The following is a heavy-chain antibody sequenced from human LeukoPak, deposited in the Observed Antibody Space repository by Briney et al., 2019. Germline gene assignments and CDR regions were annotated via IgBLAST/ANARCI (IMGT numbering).Heavy chain of an antibody. CDR2: SYYSGST. J-gene: IGHJ6*02. Sequence: SETLSLTCTVSGGSISSGGYYWRWIRQAPGKGLEWIGYSYYSGSTYYNPSLKSRVTISVDTSKNQFSLKLSSVTAADTAVYYCASSTYYYDSSGYFHYYYGMDVWGQGTTVTVSS. CDR3: ASSTYYYDSSGYFHYYYGMDV. V-gene: IGHV4-31*03. CDR1: GGSISSGGYY. D-gene: IGHD3-22*01.